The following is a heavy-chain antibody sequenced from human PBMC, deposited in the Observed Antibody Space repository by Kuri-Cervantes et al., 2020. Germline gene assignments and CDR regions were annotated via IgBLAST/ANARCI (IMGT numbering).Heavy chain of an antibody. Sequence: GSLRLSCAVSGDSIVSSYSWTWVRLSPGKGLEWLGEIYHTGNAHYNLSLRSRVAFLVDTSKNHFSLRLNSVTAADSAVYYCARQVAPLSWSDSWGPGIQVTVSS. J-gene: IGHJ5*01. CDR3: ARQVAPLSWSDS. CDR1: GDSIVSSYS. CDR2: IYHTGNA. V-gene: IGHV4-4*02. D-gene: IGHD1-14*01.